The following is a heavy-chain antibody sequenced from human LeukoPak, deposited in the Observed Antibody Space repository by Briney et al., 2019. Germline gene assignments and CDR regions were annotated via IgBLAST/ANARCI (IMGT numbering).Heavy chain of an antibody. V-gene: IGHV3-23*01. CDR1: GFTFSSYA. CDR3: ASPYSSSWFHSFDY. Sequence: PGGSLRLSCAASGFTFSSYAMSWVRQAPGKGLEWVSAISGSGGSTYYADSVKGRFTISRDNSKNTLYLQMNSLRAEDTAVYYCASPYSSSWFHSFDYWGQGTLVTVSS. J-gene: IGHJ4*02. D-gene: IGHD6-13*01. CDR2: ISGSGGST.